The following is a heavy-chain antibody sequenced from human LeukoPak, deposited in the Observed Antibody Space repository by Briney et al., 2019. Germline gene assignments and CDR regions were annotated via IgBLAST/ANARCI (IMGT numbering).Heavy chain of an antibody. V-gene: IGHV4-34*01. D-gene: IGHD1-7*01. Sequence: PPETLSLTCAVYGGSFSGYYWSWIRQPPGKGLEWIGEINHSGSTNYNPSLKSRVTISVDTSKNQFSLKLSSVTAADTAVYYCAADGTGTFYYYYGMDVWGQGTTVTVSS. CDR3: AADGTGTFYYYYGMDV. J-gene: IGHJ6*02. CDR2: INHSGST. CDR1: GGSFSGYY.